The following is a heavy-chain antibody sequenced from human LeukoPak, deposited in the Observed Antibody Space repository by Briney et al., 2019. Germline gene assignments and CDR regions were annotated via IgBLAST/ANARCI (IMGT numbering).Heavy chain of an antibody. CDR2: ISAYNGNT. CDR3: ARDIAVAGSNWFDP. CDR1: GYTFTSYG. Sequence: ASVKVSRKASGYTFTSYGISWVRQAPGQGLEWMGWISAYNGNTNYAQKLQGRVTMTTDTSTSTAYMELRSLRSVDTAVYYCARDIAVAGSNWFDPWGQGTLVTVSS. V-gene: IGHV1-18*01. J-gene: IGHJ5*02. D-gene: IGHD6-19*01.